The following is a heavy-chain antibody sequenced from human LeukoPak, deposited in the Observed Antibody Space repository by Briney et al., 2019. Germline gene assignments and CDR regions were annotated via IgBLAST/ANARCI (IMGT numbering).Heavy chain of an antibody. CDR3: AKSLAYCGGDCYPDDAFDI. D-gene: IGHD2-21*02. CDR2: ISGSGGST. Sequence: GGSLRLSCAASGFSFSSYGMTWVRQAPGKGLEWVSSISGSGGSTYYADSVKGRFTISRDNSKNTLYLQMNSLRAEDTAVYYCAKSLAYCGGDCYPDDAFDIWGQGTMVTVSS. J-gene: IGHJ3*02. CDR1: GFSFSSYG. V-gene: IGHV3-23*01.